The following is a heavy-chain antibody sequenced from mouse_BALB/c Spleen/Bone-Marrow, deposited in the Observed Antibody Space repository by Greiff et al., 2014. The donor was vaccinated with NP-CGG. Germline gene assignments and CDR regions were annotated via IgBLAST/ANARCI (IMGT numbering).Heavy chain of an antibody. CDR3: AKLTWDEGDY. D-gene: IGHD4-1*01. J-gene: IGHJ2*01. Sequence: QVQLKESGPGLVAPSQSLPITCTVSGFSLTDYGVSWIRQPPGKGLEWLGVIWGAGITYYNSALKSRLSISKDNSKSQVFLKMNSLQTDDTAMYYCAKLTWDEGDYWGQGTTLTVSS. V-gene: IGHV2-6-5*01. CDR1: GFSLTDYG. CDR2: IWGAGIT.